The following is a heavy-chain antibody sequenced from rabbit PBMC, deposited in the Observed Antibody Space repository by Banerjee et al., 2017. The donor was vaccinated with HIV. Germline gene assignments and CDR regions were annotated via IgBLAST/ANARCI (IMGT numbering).Heavy chain of an antibody. CDR3: AREEYASSPGNFNL. Sequence: QEQLEESGGDLVKPGASLTLTCTASGFSFSSYAMCWFRQAPGKGPEWIGYINTGSSGSTYYASWAKGRFTIYKILSTTVTLQMTSLTAADTATYFCAREEYASSPGNFNLWGPGTLVTVS. V-gene: IGHV1S45*01. J-gene: IGHJ4*01. CDR2: INTGSSGST. D-gene: IGHD1-1*01. CDR1: GFSFSSYA.